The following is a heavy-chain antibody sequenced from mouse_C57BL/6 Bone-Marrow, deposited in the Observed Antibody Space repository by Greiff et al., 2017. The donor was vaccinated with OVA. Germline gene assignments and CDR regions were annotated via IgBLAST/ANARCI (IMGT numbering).Heavy chain of an antibody. D-gene: IGHD2-4*01. Sequence: QVHVKQSGAELARPGASVKLSCKASGYTFTSYGISWVKQRTGQGLEWIGEIYPRSGNTYYNEKFKGKATLTADKSSSTAYMELRSLTSEDSAVYVGARVDYDYDAWFAYWGQGTLVTVSA. CDR2: IYPRSGNT. CDR3: ARVDYDYDAWFAY. V-gene: IGHV1-81*01. J-gene: IGHJ3*01. CDR1: GYTFTSYG.